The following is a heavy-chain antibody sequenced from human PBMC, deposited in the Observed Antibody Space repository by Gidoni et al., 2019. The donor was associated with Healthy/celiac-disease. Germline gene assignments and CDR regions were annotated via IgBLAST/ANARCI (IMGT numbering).Heavy chain of an antibody. CDR2: IIPILGIA. CDR3: ARDLRRYCTNGVCSWFTGPYYYYGMDV. CDR1: GDPFSSYA. V-gene: IGHV1-69*04. D-gene: IGHD2-8*01. J-gene: IGHJ6*02. Sequence: QVQLVQSGAEVKKPGSSVKVSCKASGDPFSSYAISWVRQAPGQGLEWMGRIIPILGIANYAQKFQGRVTITADKSTSTAYMELSSLRSEDTAVYYCARDLRRYCTNGVCSWFTGPYYYYGMDVWGQGTTVTVSS.